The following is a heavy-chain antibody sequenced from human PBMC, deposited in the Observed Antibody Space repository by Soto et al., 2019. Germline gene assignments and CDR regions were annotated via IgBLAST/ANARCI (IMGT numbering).Heavy chain of an antibody. CDR2: IYYSGST. CDR1: GGSVSSGSYY. J-gene: IGHJ6*02. Sequence: QVQLQESGPGLVKPSETLSLTCTVSGGSVSSGSYYWSWIRQPPGKGLEWIGYIYYSGSTNYNPPPKSRVTISVDTSKNPFSLKLSSVTAADTAVYYCASVTRTCISTSCYRYYYGMDVWGQGTTVTVSS. CDR3: ASVTRTCISTSCYRYYYGMDV. D-gene: IGHD2-2*02. V-gene: IGHV4-61*01.